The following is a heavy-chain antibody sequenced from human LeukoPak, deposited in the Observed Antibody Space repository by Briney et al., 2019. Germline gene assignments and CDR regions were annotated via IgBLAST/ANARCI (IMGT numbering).Heavy chain of an antibody. Sequence: ASVKVSCKASGYTFTGYYMHWVRQAPGQGLEWMGWMNPNSGNTGYAQKFQGRVTMTRNTSISTAYMELSSLRSEDTAVYYCARGIHPPKYNWFDPWGQGTLVTVSP. V-gene: IGHV1-8*02. D-gene: IGHD5-18*01. CDR1: GYTFTGYY. CDR3: ARGIHPPKYNWFDP. J-gene: IGHJ5*02. CDR2: MNPNSGNT.